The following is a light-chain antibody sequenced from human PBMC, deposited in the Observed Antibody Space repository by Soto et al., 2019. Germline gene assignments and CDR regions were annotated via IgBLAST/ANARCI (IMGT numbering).Light chain of an antibody. CDR2: GAF. J-gene: IGKJ4*01. V-gene: IGKV3-15*01. Sequence: EIVMTQSPATLSVSPGETATLSCRASQSVSYNFAWYQQKPGQGPRLLIYGAFSRATGIPARFSGSGSGTEVTHTNNSLQPEDSAVYYCQQDKNWPPLTFGGGTKVEIK. CDR1: QSVSYN. CDR3: QQDKNWPPLT.